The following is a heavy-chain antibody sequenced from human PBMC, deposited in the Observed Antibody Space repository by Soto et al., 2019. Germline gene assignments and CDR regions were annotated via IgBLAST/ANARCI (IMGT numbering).Heavy chain of an antibody. CDR2: ISGPGDST. CDR1: GFSFSNYADYA. CDR3: AKAQSAYSYGFYDY. V-gene: IGHV3-23*01. J-gene: IGHJ4*02. Sequence: DVQLLESGGGLVQPGGSLRLSCAASGFSFSNYADYAMSWVRQAPGKGLEWVSVISGPGDSTYYADSVKGHFTISRHNSNNTLYLQMNSLRAEDTAVYYCAKAQSAYSYGFYDYWGQGTLVTVSS. D-gene: IGHD5-18*01.